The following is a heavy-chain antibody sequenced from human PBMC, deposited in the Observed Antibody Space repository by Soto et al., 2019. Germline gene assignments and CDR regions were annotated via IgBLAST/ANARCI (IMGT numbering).Heavy chain of an antibody. CDR3: ARGHDILTGCKFTF. Sequence: QVRLVQSGAEVKKPGASVKVSCKTYGYDFTNYGINWVRQAPGQGLEWMGWISAYNGNIVYAQNFRGRATLTTDTSTGSAYMELRSPRSDDTAVYYFARGHDILTGCKFTFWGQGTLVTVSS. D-gene: IGHD3-9*01. V-gene: IGHV1-18*01. J-gene: IGHJ4*02. CDR1: GYDFTNYG. CDR2: ISAYNGNI.